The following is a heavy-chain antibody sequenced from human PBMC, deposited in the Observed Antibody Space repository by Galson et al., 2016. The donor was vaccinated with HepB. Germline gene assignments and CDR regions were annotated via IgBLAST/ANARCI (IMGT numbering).Heavy chain of an antibody. CDR2: ISYDGSNK. CDR1: GFTFSYYG. Sequence: SLRLSCAAPGFTFSYYGMHWVRQAPGKGLDWVTVISYDGSNKYYADSVKGRFIISRDNSKNTQYLQMNSLRAEDTAAYYCAKDRTGGYSYGNRYYFYGMDVWGQGTTVSVSS. J-gene: IGHJ6*02. CDR3: AKDRTGGYSYGNRYYFYGMDV. V-gene: IGHV3-30*18. D-gene: IGHD5-18*01.